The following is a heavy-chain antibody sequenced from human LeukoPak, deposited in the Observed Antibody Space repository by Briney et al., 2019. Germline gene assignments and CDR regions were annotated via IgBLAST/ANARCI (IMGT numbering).Heavy chain of an antibody. Sequence: SETLSLTCSVSGGPISTYYWNWIRQPPGKGLEWIGYIYKSGSTNYSPSLESRGTISVDTSKNHVSLSLSSVTAADTAVYFCARGGTGVFVDHWGQGTLVTVSS. V-gene: IGHV4-59*01. D-gene: IGHD3/OR15-3a*01. CDR1: GGPISTYY. J-gene: IGHJ4*02. CDR2: IYKSGST. CDR3: ARGGTGVFVDH.